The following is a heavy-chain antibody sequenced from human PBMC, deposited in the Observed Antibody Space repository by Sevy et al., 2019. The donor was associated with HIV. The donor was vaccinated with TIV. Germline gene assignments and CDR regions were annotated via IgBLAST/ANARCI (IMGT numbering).Heavy chain of an antibody. CDR1: GYTFTSYG. J-gene: IGHJ5*02. CDR2: ISAYNGNT. Sequence: ASVKVSCKASGYTFTSYGISWVRQAPGQGLEWMGWISAYNGNTNYAQKLQGRVTMTTDTSTSTAYMELRSLRSDDTAVYYCARAHEDYYGSRTGWFDPWGQGTLVTVSS. CDR3: ARAHEDYYGSRTGWFDP. V-gene: IGHV1-18*01. D-gene: IGHD3-22*01.